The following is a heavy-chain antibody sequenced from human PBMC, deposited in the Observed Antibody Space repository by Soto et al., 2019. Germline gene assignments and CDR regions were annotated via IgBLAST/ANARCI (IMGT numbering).Heavy chain of an antibody. Sequence: ASVKVSCKASGYTFTSYYMRWVRQAPGEGLEWMGIINPSGGSTSYAQKFQGRVTMTRDTSTSTVYMELSSLRSEDTAVYYCARDLDRIVGATDYYYYGMDVWGQGTTVTVSS. CDR3: ARDLDRIVGATDYYYYGMDV. CDR1: GYTFTSYY. J-gene: IGHJ6*02. V-gene: IGHV1-46*01. CDR2: INPSGGST. D-gene: IGHD1-26*01.